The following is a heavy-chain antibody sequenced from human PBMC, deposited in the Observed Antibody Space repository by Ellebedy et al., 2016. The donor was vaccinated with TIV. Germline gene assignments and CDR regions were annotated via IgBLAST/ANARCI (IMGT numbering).Heavy chain of an antibody. CDR3: ARVSRMEQQLVPSYYYYGMDV. Sequence: ASVKVSCXVSGYTLTELSMHWVRQAPGKELEWMGGFDPEDGETIYAQKFQGRVTMTEDTSTDTAYMELSSLRSEDTAVYYCARVSRMEQQLVPSYYYYGMDVWGQGTTVTVSS. CDR1: GYTLTELS. J-gene: IGHJ6*02. V-gene: IGHV1-24*01. D-gene: IGHD6-13*01. CDR2: FDPEDGET.